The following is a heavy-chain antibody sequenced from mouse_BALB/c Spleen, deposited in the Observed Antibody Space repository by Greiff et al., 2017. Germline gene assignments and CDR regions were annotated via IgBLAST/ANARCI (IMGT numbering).Heavy chain of an antibody. CDR1: GYTFTSYT. V-gene: IGHV1-4*02. Sequence: VQLQESAAELARPGASVKMSCKASGYTFTSYTMHWVKQRPGQGLEWIGYINPSSGYTEYNQKFKDKTTLTADKSSSTAYMQLSSLTSEDSAVYYCARGGGNYGYAMDYWGQGTSVTVSS. D-gene: IGHD2-1*01. CDR2: INPSSGYT. CDR3: ARGGGNYGYAMDY. J-gene: IGHJ4*01.